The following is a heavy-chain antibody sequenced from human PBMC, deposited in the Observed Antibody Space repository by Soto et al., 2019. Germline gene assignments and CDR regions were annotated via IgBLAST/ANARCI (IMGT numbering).Heavy chain of an antibody. J-gene: IGHJ4*02. CDR3: ATRTITLPH. CDR2: IYSGGTT. CDR1: RFAVSDNC. Sequence: EVHLVESGGGLVQPGGSLRLSCAASRFAVSDNCMSWVRQAPGKGLEFVSLIYSGGTTSYADSVKGRFTISRDNSKNTLYLQMNNLRAEDTAVYYCATRTITLPHWGQGTLVTVSS. D-gene: IGHD5-12*01. V-gene: IGHV3-66*01.